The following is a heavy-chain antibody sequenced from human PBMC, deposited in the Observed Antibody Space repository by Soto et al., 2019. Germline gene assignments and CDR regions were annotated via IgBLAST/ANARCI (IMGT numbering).Heavy chain of an antibody. Sequence: LRLSCAASGFIFSDYYLGWIRQAPGKGLEWISYISGRSSTIDYADSVQGRFTISRDNTKNSLYLHMNSLTVEDTAVYYCAREKYGDSTMDVWGQGTTVTVSS. CDR1: GFIFSDYY. CDR2: ISGRSSTI. V-gene: IGHV3-11*01. D-gene: IGHD2-21*02. CDR3: AREKYGDSTMDV. J-gene: IGHJ6*02.